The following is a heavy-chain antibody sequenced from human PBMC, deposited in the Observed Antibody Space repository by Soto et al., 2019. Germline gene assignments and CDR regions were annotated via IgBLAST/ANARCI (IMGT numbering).Heavy chain of an antibody. J-gene: IGHJ4*02. CDR1: GGSITSGGYS. D-gene: IGHD4-17*01. Sequence: SETLSLTCVVSGGSITSGGYSWIWIRQPPGKGLEWIGYIYHRGSAYYNPSLKSRVSMSIDRSKNQFSLKLTSVTAADTAVYYFARVPFYRDYAWSIDSWGPGTLVTVS. V-gene: IGHV4-30-2*01. CDR2: IYHRGSA. CDR3: ARVPFYRDYAWSIDS.